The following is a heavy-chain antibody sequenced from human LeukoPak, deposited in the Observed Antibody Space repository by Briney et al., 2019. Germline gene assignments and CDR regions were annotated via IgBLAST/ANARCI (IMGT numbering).Heavy chain of an antibody. D-gene: IGHD1-20*01. CDR2: IKSKADGETI. J-gene: IGHJ4*02. Sequence: GGSLRLSCAASGFTFTNAWMNWVRQAPGKGLEWVGRIKSKADGETIDYAASVKGRFTFSRDDSKNMLYLQMNSLKSEDTAVYYCSTLTSRGLSDSWGQGTLVTVSS. V-gene: IGHV3-15*07. CDR3: STLTSRGLSDS. CDR1: GFTFTNAW.